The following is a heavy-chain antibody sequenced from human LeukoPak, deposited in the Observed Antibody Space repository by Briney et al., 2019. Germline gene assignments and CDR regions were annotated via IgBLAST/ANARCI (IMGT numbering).Heavy chain of an antibody. D-gene: IGHD3-22*01. Sequence: GASVKVSCKASGYTFTGYYMHWVRQAPGQGLEWMGWINPNSGGTNYAQKFQGRVTMTRDTSISTAYMELSRLKSDDTAVYYCARVTYYYDSSGYPIRYFDYWGQGTLVTVSS. CDR2: INPNSGGT. J-gene: IGHJ4*02. V-gene: IGHV1-2*02. CDR1: GYTFTGYY. CDR3: ARVTYYYDSSGYPIRYFDY.